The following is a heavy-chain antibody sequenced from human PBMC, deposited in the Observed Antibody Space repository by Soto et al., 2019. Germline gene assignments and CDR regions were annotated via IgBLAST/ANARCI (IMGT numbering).Heavy chain of an antibody. CDR1: GGSVSSGSYY. V-gene: IGHV4-61*01. Sequence: SETLSLTCTVSGGSVSSGSYYWSWIRQPPGKGLEWIGYIYYSGSTNYNPSLKSRVTISVDTSKNQFSLKLSSVTAADTAVYYCARERVVRGVTNYYYYGMDVWGQGTTVTVSS. CDR3: ARERVVRGVTNYYYYGMDV. CDR2: IYYSGST. D-gene: IGHD3-10*01. J-gene: IGHJ6*02.